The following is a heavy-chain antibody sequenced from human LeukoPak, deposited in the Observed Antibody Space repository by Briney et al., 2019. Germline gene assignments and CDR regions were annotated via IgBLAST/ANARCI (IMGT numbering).Heavy chain of an antibody. CDR1: GFTFSTYE. D-gene: IGHD3-22*01. CDR2: ISSSGGTI. CDR3: AREGGINYYDLDYFNY. J-gene: IGHJ4*02. Sequence: GGSLRLSCVGSGFTFSTYEMTWVRQAPGKGLEWVSYISSSGGTIYYADSVKGRFTISRDNAKNSLYLQMNSLRAEDTAVYYCAREGGINYYDLDYFNYWGQGTLITVSS. V-gene: IGHV3-48*03.